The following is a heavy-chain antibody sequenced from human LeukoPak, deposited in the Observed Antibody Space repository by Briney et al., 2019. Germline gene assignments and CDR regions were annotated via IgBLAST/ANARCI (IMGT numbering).Heavy chain of an antibody. Sequence: TGGSLRLSCAASGFTFSNFGMSWVRQAPGKRLEWVSFISAGGINAYYGDSVKGRFTISRDNSKNTLFLQMDSLRAEDTAVYYCAKRAAYGTVWYQFDCWGQGTLVTVSS. CDR3: AKRAAYGTVWYQFDC. V-gene: IGHV3-23*01. D-gene: IGHD6-19*01. CDR2: ISAGGINA. CDR1: GFTFSNFG. J-gene: IGHJ4*02.